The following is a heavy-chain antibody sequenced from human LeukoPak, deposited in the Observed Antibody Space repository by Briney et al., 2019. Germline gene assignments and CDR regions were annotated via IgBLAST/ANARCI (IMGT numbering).Heavy chain of an antibody. CDR2: ISSSSSYI. V-gene: IGHV3-21*01. D-gene: IGHD1-26*01. CDR3: AREDIVGATPFDY. J-gene: IGHJ4*02. CDR1: GFTFSSYS. Sequence: GGSLRLSCAASGFTFSSYSMNWVRQAPGKGLEWVSSISSSSSYIYYADSVKGRFTISRDNAKNSLYLQMNSLRAEDTAVYYCAREDIVGATPFDYWGQGTLVTVSS.